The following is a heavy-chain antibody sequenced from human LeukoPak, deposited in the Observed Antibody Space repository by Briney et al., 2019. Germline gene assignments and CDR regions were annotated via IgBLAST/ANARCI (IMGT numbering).Heavy chain of an antibody. Sequence: SETLSLTCTVSGGSISSYYWSWIRQPPGKGLEWIGYIYYSGSTNYNPSLKSRVTISVDTSKNQFSLKLSSVTAADTAVYYCAAGSTGKLRYFDWLLFDYWGQGTLVTVSS. CDR1: GGSISSYY. CDR3: AAGSTGKLRYFDWLLFDY. J-gene: IGHJ4*02. D-gene: IGHD3-9*01. CDR2: IYYSGST. V-gene: IGHV4-59*12.